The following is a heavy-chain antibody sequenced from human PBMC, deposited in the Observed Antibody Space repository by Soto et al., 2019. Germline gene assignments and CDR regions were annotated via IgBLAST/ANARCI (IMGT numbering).Heavy chain of an antibody. Sequence: ASVKVSCKAPRDTFTSYYINWVRQAPGQGLEWIGVINPHGGSTVYAQKFQCRVTMTRDTSASTVYMELSSLRSEDTAVYYCARSSGGNFGIIIEGTNWFATWGQGTLVTVSS. CDR3: ARSSGGNFGIIIEGTNWFAT. CDR2: INPHGGST. D-gene: IGHD1-26*01. V-gene: IGHV1-46*01. CDR1: RDTFTSYY. J-gene: IGHJ5*02.